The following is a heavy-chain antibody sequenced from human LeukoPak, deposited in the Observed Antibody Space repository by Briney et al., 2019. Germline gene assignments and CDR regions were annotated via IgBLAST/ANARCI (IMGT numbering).Heavy chain of an antibody. CDR1: GGSLSGYY. D-gene: IGHD5-24*01. V-gene: IGHV4-34*01. J-gene: IGHJ4*02. CDR2: SHPSGST. Sequence: SETLSLTCAVYGGSLSGYYWSWVRQPPGKGLEWIGESHPSGSTYFNPSLGSRVTISLDTSKNQVSLNLSAVTAADTAVYYCGRGTDAYKLGNIWGQGTLVTVSS. CDR3: GRGTDAYKLGNI.